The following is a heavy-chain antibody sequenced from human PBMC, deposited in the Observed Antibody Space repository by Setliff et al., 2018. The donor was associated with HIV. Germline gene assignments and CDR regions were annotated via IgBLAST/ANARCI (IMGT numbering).Heavy chain of an antibody. D-gene: IGHD5-18*01. CDR1: GFTFGDYT. V-gene: IGHV3-11*05. CDR2: ISSSSSYT. CDR3: ARDVTAFDI. J-gene: IGHJ3*02. Sequence: GGSLRLSCTASGFTFGDYTMTWIRQAPGKGLEWVSHISSSSSYTNYADSVKGRFTISRDNARNSLYLQMNSLRAEDTAVYYCARDVTAFDIWGQGTMVTVSS.